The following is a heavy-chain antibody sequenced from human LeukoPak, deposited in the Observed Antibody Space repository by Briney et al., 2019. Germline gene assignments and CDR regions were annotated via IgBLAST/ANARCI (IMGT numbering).Heavy chain of an antibody. J-gene: IGHJ4*02. CDR2: ISGSGGST. Sequence: GGSLRLSCAASGFTFSSYAMSWVRQAPGKGLEWVSAISGSGGSTYYADSVKGRFTISRDNSKTTLYLQMNSLRAEDTAVYYCARLGGDYYDSSGYYYFDYWGQGTLVTVSS. CDR3: ARLGGDYYDSSGYYYFDY. V-gene: IGHV3-23*01. D-gene: IGHD3-22*01. CDR1: GFTFSSYA.